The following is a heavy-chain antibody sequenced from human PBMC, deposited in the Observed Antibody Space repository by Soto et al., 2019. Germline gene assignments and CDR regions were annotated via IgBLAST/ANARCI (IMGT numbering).Heavy chain of an antibody. CDR1: GFTFSSYS. CDR2: ISSSSSYI. J-gene: IGHJ3*02. Sequence: GGSLRLSCAASGFTFSSYSMNWVRQAPGKGLEWVSSISSSSSYIYYADSVKGRFTISRDNAKNSLYLQMNSLRAEDTAVYYCARDLSSRITMVRGVMPRPDAFDIWGQGTMVTVSS. D-gene: IGHD3-10*01. CDR3: ARDLSSRITMVRGVMPRPDAFDI. V-gene: IGHV3-21*01.